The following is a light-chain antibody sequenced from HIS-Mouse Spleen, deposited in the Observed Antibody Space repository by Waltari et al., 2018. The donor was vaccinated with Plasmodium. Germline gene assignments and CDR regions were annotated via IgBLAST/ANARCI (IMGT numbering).Light chain of an antibody. CDR2: RDS. V-gene: IGLV3-9*01. CDR1: NIGRKK. Sequence: SYELTQPLSVSVALGPTARITCGGNNIGRKKVHWYQQKPGQAPVLVIYRDSNRPSGIPERFSGSNSGNTATLTISRAQAGDEADYYCQVWDSSTVFGGGTKLTVL. J-gene: IGLJ3*02. CDR3: QVWDSSTV.